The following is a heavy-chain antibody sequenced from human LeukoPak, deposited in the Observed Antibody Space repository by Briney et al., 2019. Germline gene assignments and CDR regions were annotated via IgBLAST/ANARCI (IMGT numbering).Heavy chain of an antibody. D-gene: IGHD3-22*01. CDR3: ARASYSGYHRARWFDP. J-gene: IGHJ5*02. Sequence: SETLSLTCTVSRGPTSTYYWSWIRQPAGKGLEWIGRIYPSGNTNFNPSLMSRVTMSIDTSKNQFSLKLSSVTAADTAVYYCARASYSGYHRARWFDPWGQGTLVTVSS. CDR2: IYPSGNT. V-gene: IGHV4-4*07. CDR1: RGPTSTYY.